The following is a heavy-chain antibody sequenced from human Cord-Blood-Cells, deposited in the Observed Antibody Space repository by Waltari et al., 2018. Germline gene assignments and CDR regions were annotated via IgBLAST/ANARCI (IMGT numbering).Heavy chain of an antibody. J-gene: IGHJ4*02. CDR2: ISGSGGST. Sequence: EVQLLESGGGLVQPGGSLRLSCAASGFTFSSYAMSWVRQAPGQGLEWVSAISGSGGSTYYADSVKGRFTISRDNSKNTLYLQMNSLRAEDTAVYYCAKVGGIHYDILTGYFDYWGQGTLVTVSS. CDR1: GFTFSSYA. CDR3: AKVGGIHYDILTGYFDY. V-gene: IGHV3-23*01. D-gene: IGHD3-9*01.